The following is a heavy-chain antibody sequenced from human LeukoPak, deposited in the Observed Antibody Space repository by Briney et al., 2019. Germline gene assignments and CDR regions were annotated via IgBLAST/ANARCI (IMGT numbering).Heavy chain of an antibody. V-gene: IGHV4-59*02. Sequence: PSETLSLTCTISGGSVSDYYWSWIRQSPGKGLEWIGYRSTSYSPSLKSRVTISADTSQNQFSLKLSSATAADTAVYYCASRKLGNDYWGQGTLVTVSS. CDR3: ASRKLGNDY. J-gene: IGHJ4*02. CDR2: RST. CDR1: GGSVSDYY. D-gene: IGHD7-27*01.